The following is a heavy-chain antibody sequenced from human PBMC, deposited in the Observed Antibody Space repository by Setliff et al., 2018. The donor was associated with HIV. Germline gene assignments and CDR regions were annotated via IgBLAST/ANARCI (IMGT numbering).Heavy chain of an antibody. V-gene: IGHV3-48*03. CDR2: ISSSGTIN. D-gene: IGHD1-26*01. CDR1: GFILNNFE. J-gene: IGHJ4*02. Sequence: GESLKISCAASGFILNNFEMNWVRQAPGKGLEWISYISSSGTINKYASSVRGRFTISRDNAKKSLYLQMDSLRAEDTAVYYCARENSGTYLGGVFDYWGQGTLVTVSS. CDR3: ARENSGTYLGGVFDY.